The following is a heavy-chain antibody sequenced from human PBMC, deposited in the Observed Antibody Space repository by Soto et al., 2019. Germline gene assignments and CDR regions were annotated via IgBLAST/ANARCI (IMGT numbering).Heavy chain of an antibody. CDR3: ARVYSSGWKYYFDY. CDR1: GGSISSGGYS. J-gene: IGHJ4*02. D-gene: IGHD6-19*01. Sequence: TLSLTCAVSGGSISSGGYSWSWIRQPPGKGLEWIGYIYHSGSTYYNPSLKSRVTISVDTSKNQFSLKLSSVTAADTAVYYCARVYSSGWKYYFDYWGQGTLVTVSS. V-gene: IGHV4-30-2*01. CDR2: IYHSGST.